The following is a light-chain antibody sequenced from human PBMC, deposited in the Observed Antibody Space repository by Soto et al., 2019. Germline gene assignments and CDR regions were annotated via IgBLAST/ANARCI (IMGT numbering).Light chain of an antibody. CDR2: DAS. J-gene: IGKJ5*01. V-gene: IGKV3-11*01. CDR1: QSVTRY. Sequence: EIVLTQSPATLSLSPGERATLSCRASQSVTRYLAWYQQKPGQAPRLLISDASNRATGIPARFSGSGSGTEFTLTINSLQSEDSAVYYCQQHNQWPITFGQGTRLEIK. CDR3: QQHNQWPIT.